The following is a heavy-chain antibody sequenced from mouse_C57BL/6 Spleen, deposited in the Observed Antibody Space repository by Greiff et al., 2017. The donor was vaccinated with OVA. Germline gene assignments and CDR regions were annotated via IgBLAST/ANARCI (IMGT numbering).Heavy chain of an antibody. CDR1: GYTFTSYW. D-gene: IGHD3-1*01. Sequence: QVQLKQPGAELVRPGTSVKLSCKASGYTFTSYWMHWVKQRPGQGLEWIGVIDPSDSYTNYNQKFKGKATLTVDTSSSTAYMQLSSLTSEDSAVYNSARHREARCFDSWGQSTTLTVSS. CDR3: ARHREARCFDS. V-gene: IGHV1-59*01. CDR2: IDPSDSYT. J-gene: IGHJ2*01.